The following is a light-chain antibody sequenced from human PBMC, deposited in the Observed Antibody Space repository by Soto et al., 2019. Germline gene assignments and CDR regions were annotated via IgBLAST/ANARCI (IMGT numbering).Light chain of an antibody. CDR3: QQYNSYFST. J-gene: IGKJ3*01. V-gene: IGKV1-5*03. CDR1: QSINDW. CDR2: GAS. Sequence: DIQMTQSPSTLSASVGDSVNITCRASQSINDWLAWYQQKPGKAPKLLIYGASDLQTGVPSRFSGSGSGTEFTLTISSLQTDDLATYFCQQYNSYFSTFGPGTKVDVK.